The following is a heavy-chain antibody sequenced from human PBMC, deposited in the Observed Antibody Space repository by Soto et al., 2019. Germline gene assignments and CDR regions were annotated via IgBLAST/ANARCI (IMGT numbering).Heavy chain of an antibody. J-gene: IGHJ3*02. Sequence: GGSLRLSCAASGFTFSSYAMHWVRQAPGKGLEWVAVISYDGSNKYYADSVKGRFTISRDNSKNTLYLQMNSLRAEDTAVYYCARERKEMATITGAFDIWGQGTMVTVSS. D-gene: IGHD5-12*01. CDR1: GFTFSSYA. V-gene: IGHV3-30-3*01. CDR2: ISYDGSNK. CDR3: ARERKEMATITGAFDI.